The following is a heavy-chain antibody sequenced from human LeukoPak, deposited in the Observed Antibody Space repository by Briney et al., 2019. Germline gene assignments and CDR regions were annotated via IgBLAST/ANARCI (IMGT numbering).Heavy chain of an antibody. V-gene: IGHV4-59*01. CDR3: ARGKELFDY. Sequence: PSETLSLTCAVYGGSFSGYYWSWIRQPPGKGLEWIGYIYYSGSTNYNPSLKSRVTISVDTSKNQFSLKLSSVTAADTAVYYCARGKELFDYWGQGTLVTVSS. CDR1: GGSFSGYY. D-gene: IGHD1-26*01. J-gene: IGHJ4*02. CDR2: IYYSGST.